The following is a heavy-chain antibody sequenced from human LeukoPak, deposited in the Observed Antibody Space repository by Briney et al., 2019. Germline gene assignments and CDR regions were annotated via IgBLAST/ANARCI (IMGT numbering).Heavy chain of an antibody. CDR1: GGTFSSYA. CDR2: INPKSGDT. J-gene: IGHJ4*02. CDR3: ARVLGYCSSASCPWPDY. V-gene: IGHV1-2*02. Sequence: GSSVKVSCKASGGTFSSYAISWVRQAPGQGLEWMGWINPKSGDTNYAQKFQGRVTMTRDTSISTAYMELSRLRSDDTAVYYCARVLGYCSSASCPWPDYWGQGTLVTVSS. D-gene: IGHD2-2*01.